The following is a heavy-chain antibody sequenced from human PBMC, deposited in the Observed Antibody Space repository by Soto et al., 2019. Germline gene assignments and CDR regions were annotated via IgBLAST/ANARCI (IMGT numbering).Heavy chain of an antibody. J-gene: IGHJ5*02. CDR2: FDPDEAET. D-gene: IGHD4-17*01. CDR3: TTYHGDYNFDH. V-gene: IGHV1-24*01. Sequence: QVQLVQSGAEVKKPGASVKVSCKVSGYTLNEVAMHWVRQAPGKGLEWLGGFDPDEAETIYAQNFQGRVTMTEDTSTDTVYMELSSLTSEDTALYFCTTYHGDYNFDHWGQGTLVTVSS. CDR1: GYTLNEVA.